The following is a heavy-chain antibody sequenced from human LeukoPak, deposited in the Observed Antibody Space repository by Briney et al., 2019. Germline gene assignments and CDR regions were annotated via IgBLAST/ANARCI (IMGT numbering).Heavy chain of an antibody. CDR1: GGSISSSSYY. CDR2: IYYSGST. J-gene: IGHJ3*02. CDR3: ARAPRGVVVKSDAFDI. Sequence: PSETLSLTCTVSGGSISSSSYYWSWIRQPPGKGLEWIGYIYYSGSTNYNPSLKSRVRTSVDTSKKQLSLKLSSVTAADTAVYYCARAPRGVVVKSDAFDIWGQGTMVTVSS. V-gene: IGHV4-61*01. D-gene: IGHD2-15*01.